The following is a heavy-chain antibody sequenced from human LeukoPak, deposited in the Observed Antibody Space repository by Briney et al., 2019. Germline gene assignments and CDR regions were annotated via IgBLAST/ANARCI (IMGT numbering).Heavy chain of an antibody. J-gene: IGHJ4*02. V-gene: IGHV1-8*03. D-gene: IGHD2-2*01. CDR1: GYTFTSYD. CDR2: MNPNSGNT. Sequence: ASVKVSCKASGYTFTSYDINWVRQATGQGLEWMGWMNPNSGNTGYAQKFQGRVTITRNTSISTAYMELSSLRSEDTAVYYCASFAGTSCQQQCDYWGQGTLVTVSS. CDR3: ASFAGTSCQQQCDY.